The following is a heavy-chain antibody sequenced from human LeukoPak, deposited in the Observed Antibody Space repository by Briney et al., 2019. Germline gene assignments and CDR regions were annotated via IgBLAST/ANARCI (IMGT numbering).Heavy chain of an antibody. CDR1: GGSISSGDYY. J-gene: IGHJ3*02. D-gene: IGHD2-15*01. Sequence: SETLSLTCTVSGGSISSGDYYWSWIRQPPAKGLEWIGYIYYSGSTYYNPSLKSRVTISVDTSKNQFSLKLSSVTAADTAVYYCARGDSGEDAFDIWGQGTMVTVSS. CDR2: IYYSGST. CDR3: ARGDSGEDAFDI. V-gene: IGHV4-30-4*01.